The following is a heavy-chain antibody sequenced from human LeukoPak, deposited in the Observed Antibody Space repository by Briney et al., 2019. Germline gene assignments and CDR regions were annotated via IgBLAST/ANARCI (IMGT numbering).Heavy chain of an antibody. J-gene: IGHJ4*02. Sequence: GESLKISCKGYRYSFTCYWIAWVRQMPGKGLEWMGIIYPGDSDTRYSPSFQGQVTISADKSISTAYLQWSSLKASDTAMYYCARPVAGYGAYMEDYWGQGTLVTVSS. V-gene: IGHV5-51*01. D-gene: IGHD4-17*01. CDR2: IYPGDSDT. CDR3: ARPVAGYGAYMEDY. CDR1: RYSFTCYW.